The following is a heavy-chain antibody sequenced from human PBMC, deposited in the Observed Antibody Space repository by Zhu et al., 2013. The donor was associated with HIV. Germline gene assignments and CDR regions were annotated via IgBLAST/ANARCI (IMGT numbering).Heavy chain of an antibody. CDR1: GHTFSGYY. J-gene: IGHJ6*02. Sequence: QVQLVQSGAEVKMPGASVKVSCKVFGHTFSGYYIHWVRQAPGQGLEWMGRMDPSRGDTDFAQKFQGRVTMTRDTSITTAYIELSRLTSDDTAVYYCARSWQLVEGRSVGYFYYGLDVWGQGTTVTVSS. D-gene: IGHD6-6*01. CDR2: MDPSRGDT. V-gene: IGHV1-2*06. CDR3: ARSWQLVEGRSVGYFYYGLDV.